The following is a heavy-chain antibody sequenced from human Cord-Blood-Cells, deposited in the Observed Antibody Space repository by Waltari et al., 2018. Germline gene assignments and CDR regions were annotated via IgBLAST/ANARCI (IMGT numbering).Heavy chain of an antibody. Sequence: EVQLVESGGGLVKPGGSLRLSCAASGFTFSSYSMNWVRQAPGKGLEWVSSISSSSSYIYYPASVKGRFTISRDNAKNSLYLQMNSLRAEDTAVYYCASSQYYDFWSGYYTSPKYFQHWGQGTLVTVSS. V-gene: IGHV3-21*01. D-gene: IGHD3-3*01. CDR1: GFTFSSYS. J-gene: IGHJ1*01. CDR3: ASSQYYDFWSGYYTSPKYFQH. CDR2: ISSSSSYI.